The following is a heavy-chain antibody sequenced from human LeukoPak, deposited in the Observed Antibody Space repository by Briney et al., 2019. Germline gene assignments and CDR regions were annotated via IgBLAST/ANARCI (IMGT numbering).Heavy chain of an antibody. CDR3: ARHGGLAVLRYFDWTRTLGAFDI. CDR2: IYYSGST. CDR1: GGSISSSSYY. J-gene: IGHJ3*02. D-gene: IGHD3-9*01. Sequence: SETLSLTCTVSGGSISSSSYYWGWIRQPPGKGLEWIGSIYYSGSTYYNPSLKSRVTISVDTSKNQFSLKLSSVTAADTAVYYCARHGGLAVLRYFDWTRTLGAFDIWGQGTMVTVSS. V-gene: IGHV4-39*01.